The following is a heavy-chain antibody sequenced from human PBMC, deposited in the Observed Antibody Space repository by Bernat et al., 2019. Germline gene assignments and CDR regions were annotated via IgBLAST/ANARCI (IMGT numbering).Heavy chain of an antibody. CDR1: GGSFSGYY. CDR2: INHSGST. D-gene: IGHD3-22*01. CDR3: ARDRVVEQPPVKNYYYGMDV. V-gene: IGHV4-34*01. Sequence: QVQLQQWGAGLLKPSETLSLTCAVYGGSFSGYYWSWIRQPPGKGLDWIGEINHSGSTNYNPSLKSRVTISVDTSKNQFSLKLSSVTAADTAVYYCARDRVVEQPPVKNYYYGMDVWGQGTTVTVSS. J-gene: IGHJ6*02.